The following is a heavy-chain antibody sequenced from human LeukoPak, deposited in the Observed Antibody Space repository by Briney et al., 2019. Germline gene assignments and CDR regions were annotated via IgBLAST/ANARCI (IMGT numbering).Heavy chain of an antibody. D-gene: IGHD4-23*01. CDR1: GFTFSSHA. J-gene: IGHJ5*02. Sequence: GCALRLSCAYAGFTFSSHAMSSVRQAPGKGLEWVSATSGSGGSTYYADSVKGRFTISRDNSKNTLYLQMNILRAEDTAVYYCAKDLDYGGNSVWFDPWGQGTLVTVSS. CDR3: AKDLDYGGNSVWFDP. V-gene: IGHV3-23*01. CDR2: TSGSGGST.